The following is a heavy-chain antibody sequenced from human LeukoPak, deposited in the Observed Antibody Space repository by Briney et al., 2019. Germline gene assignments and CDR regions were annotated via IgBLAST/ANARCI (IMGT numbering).Heavy chain of an antibody. J-gene: IGHJ3*02. CDR2: INHSGST. D-gene: IGHD2-21*01. V-gene: IGHV4-34*01. CDR1: GGSFSGYY. CDR3: AREEPWEILAYCGGDCYWDAFDI. Sequence: SETLSLXCAVYGGSFSGYYWSWIRQPPGKGLEWIGEINHSGSTSYNPSLKSRVTISVDTSKNQFSLKLSSVTAADTAVYYCAREEPWEILAYCGGDCYWDAFDIWGQGTMVTVSS.